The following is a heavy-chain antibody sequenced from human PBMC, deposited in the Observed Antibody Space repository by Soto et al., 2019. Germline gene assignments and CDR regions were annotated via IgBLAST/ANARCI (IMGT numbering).Heavy chain of an antibody. J-gene: IGHJ5*02. CDR2: ISYDGSNK. CDR1: GFTFSSYA. CDR3: ARDSDAYCGGDCDGWFDP. D-gene: IGHD2-21*02. Sequence: QVQLVESGGGVVQPGRSLRLSCAASGFTFSSYAMHWVRQAPGKGLEWVAVISYDGSNKYYADSVKGRFTISRDNSKNTLYLQMNSLRAEDTAVYYCARDSDAYCGGDCDGWFDPWGQGTLVTVSS. V-gene: IGHV3-30-3*01.